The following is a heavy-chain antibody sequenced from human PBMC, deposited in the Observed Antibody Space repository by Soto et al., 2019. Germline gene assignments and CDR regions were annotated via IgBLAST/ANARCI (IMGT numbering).Heavy chain of an antibody. J-gene: IGHJ4*02. Sequence: GGSLRLSCAASGFTFSSYSMNWVRQAPGKGLEWVSSISSSSSYIYYADSVKGRFTISRDNAKNSLYLQMNSLRAEDTAVYYCARDKQWLVREIFDYWGQGTLVTVSS. V-gene: IGHV3-21*01. CDR3: ARDKQWLVREIFDY. CDR2: ISSSSSYI. CDR1: GFTFSSYS. D-gene: IGHD6-19*01.